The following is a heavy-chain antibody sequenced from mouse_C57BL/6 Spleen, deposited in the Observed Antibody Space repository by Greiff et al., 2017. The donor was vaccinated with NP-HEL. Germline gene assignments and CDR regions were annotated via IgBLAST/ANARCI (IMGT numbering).Heavy chain of an antibody. V-gene: IGHV3-6*01. J-gene: IGHJ4*01. Sequence: EVKLMESGPGLVKPSQSLSLTCSVTGYSITSGYYWNWIRQFPGNKLEWMGYISYDGSNNYNPSLKNRISITRDTSKNQFFLKLNSVTTEDTATYYCARGYYGNYVYYAMDYWGQGTSVTVSS. D-gene: IGHD2-1*01. CDR3: ARGYYGNYVYYAMDY. CDR2: ISYDGSN. CDR1: GYSITSGYY.